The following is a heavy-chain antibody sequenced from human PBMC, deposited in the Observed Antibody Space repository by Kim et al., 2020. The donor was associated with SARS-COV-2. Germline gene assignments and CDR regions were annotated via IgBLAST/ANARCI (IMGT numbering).Heavy chain of an antibody. D-gene: IGHD1-26*01. CDR2: ISGSGGST. Sequence: GGSLRLSCAASGFTFSSYAMSWVRQAPGKGLEWVSAISGSGGSTYYADSVKGRFTISRDNSKNTLYLQMNSLRAEDTAVYYCAKDLMGGIVGATIHDYWGQGTLVTVSS. CDR1: GFTFSSYA. V-gene: IGHV3-23*01. J-gene: IGHJ4*02. CDR3: AKDLMGGIVGATIHDY.